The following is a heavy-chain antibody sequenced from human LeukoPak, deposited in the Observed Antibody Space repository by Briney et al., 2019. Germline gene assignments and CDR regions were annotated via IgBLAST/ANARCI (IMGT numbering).Heavy chain of an antibody. V-gene: IGHV3-23*01. CDR3: AKTGASGGSSWYPY. CDR1: GFTLSSYA. CDR2: ISGSGGST. D-gene: IGHD2-15*01. J-gene: IGHJ4*02. Sequence: GGALRLSCAASGFTLSSYAMSWVRQAPGKGLEWVSAISGSGGSTYYADSVKGRFTISRDNSKNTLYLQMNSLRAEDTAVYYCAKTGASGGSSWYPYWGQGTLVSVSS.